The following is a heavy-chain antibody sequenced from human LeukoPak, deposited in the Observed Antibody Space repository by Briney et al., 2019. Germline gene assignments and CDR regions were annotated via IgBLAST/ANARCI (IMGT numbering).Heavy chain of an antibody. CDR2: ISYDGSNK. V-gene: IGHV3-30*04. CDR3: ARDSSGPIAYAFDI. D-gene: IGHD3-22*01. CDR1: GFTFSSYA. Sequence: GGSLRLSCAASGFTFSSYAMHWVRQAPGKGLEWVAVISYDGSNKYYADSVKGRFTISRDNSKNTLYLQMNSLRAEDTAVYYCARDSSGPIAYAFDIWGQGTMATVSS. J-gene: IGHJ3*02.